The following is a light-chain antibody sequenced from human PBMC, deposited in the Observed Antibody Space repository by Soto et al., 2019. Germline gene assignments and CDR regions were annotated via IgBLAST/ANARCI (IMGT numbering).Light chain of an antibody. CDR3: HQRYNWPFT. V-gene: IGKV3-11*01. CDR2: DAS. Sequence: EIVLTQSPATLSLSPGERATLSCRASQSVSSYLAWYQQKPGQAPRLLISDASNRATGIPARFSGSGSGTDFTLTISSLEPEDFAVYYCHQRYNWPFTFGPGTKVDIK. CDR1: QSVSSY. J-gene: IGKJ3*01.